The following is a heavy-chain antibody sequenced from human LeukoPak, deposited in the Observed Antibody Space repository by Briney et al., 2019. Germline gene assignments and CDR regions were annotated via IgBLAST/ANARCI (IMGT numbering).Heavy chain of an antibody. CDR2: IRGSGGST. V-gene: IGHV3-23*01. Sequence: GGSLRLSCAASGFTFSSYAMSWVRQTPGKGLEWVSAIRGSGGSTYYADSVMGRFTISRDNSKNTLYLQMNSLRAEDTAVYYCAKCESPITMIVVVTGGLFDYWGQGTLVTVSS. D-gene: IGHD3-22*01. CDR3: AKCESPITMIVVVTGGLFDY. J-gene: IGHJ4*02. CDR1: GFTFSSYA.